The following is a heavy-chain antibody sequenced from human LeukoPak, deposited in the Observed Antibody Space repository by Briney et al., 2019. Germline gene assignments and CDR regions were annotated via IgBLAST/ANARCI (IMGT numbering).Heavy chain of an antibody. CDR1: GASISSNSYY. V-gene: IGHV4-39*07. D-gene: IGHD3-10*01. J-gene: IGHJ4*02. CDR3: ARTIRGLRYFDF. CDR2: IYYTETT. Sequence: SETLSLTCTVSGASISSNSYYWGWIRQPPGKGLEWIGNIYYTETTYYNPSLKSRVTISIDTSKKQFSLKLNSVTAADTAIYYCARTIRGLRYFDFWGQGTLVTVSS.